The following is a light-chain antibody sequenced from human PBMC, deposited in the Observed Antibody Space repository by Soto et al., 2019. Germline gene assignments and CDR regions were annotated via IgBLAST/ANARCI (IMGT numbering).Light chain of an antibody. CDR3: SSYTISSTWV. J-gene: IGLJ3*02. CDR1: SSDVGGYNY. CDR2: EVS. V-gene: IGLV2-14*01. Sequence: QSALTQPASVSGSPGQSITISCTGTSSDVGGYNYVSWYQQNPGKAPKLMIYEVSNRPSGVSNRFSGSKSGNTASLTISGLQAEDEADYYCSSYTISSTWVFGGGTKLTVL.